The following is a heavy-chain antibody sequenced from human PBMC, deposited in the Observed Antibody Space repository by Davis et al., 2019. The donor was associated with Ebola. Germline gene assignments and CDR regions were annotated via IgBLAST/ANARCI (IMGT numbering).Heavy chain of an antibody. CDR1: GGSISSSNW. J-gene: IGHJ3*02. D-gene: IGHD3-16*01. V-gene: IGHV4-4*02. Sequence: SETLSLTCAVSGGSISSSNWWSWVRQPPGKGLEWIGEIYHSGSTNYNPSLKSRVTISVDKSKNQFSLKLSSVTAADTAVYYCAREAPYDYVWGSQSGADAFDIWGQGTMVTVSS. CDR2: IYHSGST. CDR3: AREAPYDYVWGSQSGADAFDI.